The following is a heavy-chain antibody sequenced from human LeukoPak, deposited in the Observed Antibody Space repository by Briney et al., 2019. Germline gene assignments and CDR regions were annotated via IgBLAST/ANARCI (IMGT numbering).Heavy chain of an antibody. CDR2: INPTGTGT. V-gene: IGHV1-46*01. CDR1: GYTFINNW. J-gene: IGHJ4*02. Sequence: ASVKVSCKASGYTFINNWMHWVRQAPGQGLEWIGLINPTGTGTLYAQKFQGRVTITADKSTSTAYMELSSLRSEDTAVYYCAGDRVPYYYGSGSYYFGDYWGQRTLVTVSS. CDR3: AGDRVPYYYGSGSYYFGDY. D-gene: IGHD3-10*01.